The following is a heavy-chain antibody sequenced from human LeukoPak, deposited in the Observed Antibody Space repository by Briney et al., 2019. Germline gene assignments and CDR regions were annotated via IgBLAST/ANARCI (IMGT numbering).Heavy chain of an antibody. J-gene: IGHJ4*02. D-gene: IGHD3-10*01. CDR3: ARDYGSGSYYFGY. CDR2: ISSSSSYI. CDR1: GFTFSSYS. V-gene: IGHV3-21*01. Sequence: PGGSLRLSSAASGFTFSSYSMNWVRQAPGKGLEWVSSISSSSSYIYYADSVKGRFTISRDNAKNSLYLQMNSLRAEDTAVYYCARDYGSGSYYFGYWGQGTLVTVSS.